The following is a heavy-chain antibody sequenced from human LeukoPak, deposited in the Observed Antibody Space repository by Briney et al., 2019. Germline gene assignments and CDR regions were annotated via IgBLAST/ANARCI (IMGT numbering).Heavy chain of an antibody. V-gene: IGHV1-2*02. J-gene: IGHJ4*02. Sequence: ASVKVSCKASGYTFTDYYMHWVRQAPGQGLEWMGWINPNSGGTNFAQKFQGRVAMTRDTSISTAYLELGSLRSDDTAVYFCARARWQLVPYFDAWGQGTLVTVSS. CDR1: GYTFTDYY. CDR2: INPNSGGT. CDR3: ARARWQLVPYFDA. D-gene: IGHD6-6*01.